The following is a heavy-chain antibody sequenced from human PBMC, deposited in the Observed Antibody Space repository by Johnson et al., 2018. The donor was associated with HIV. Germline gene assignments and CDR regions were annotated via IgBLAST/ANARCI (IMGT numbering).Heavy chain of an antibody. CDR2: IRYDGSNK. Sequence: QVQLVESGGGVVQPGGSLRLSCAASGFTFSSYGMHWVCQAPGKGLEWVAFIRYDGSNKYYTDSVKGRFTISRDNSKNTLYLQMNNLKTEDTAVYYCTTDQGSPDIWGQGTMVNVSS. J-gene: IGHJ3*02. V-gene: IGHV3-30*02. CDR3: TTDQGSPDI. CDR1: GFTFSSYG.